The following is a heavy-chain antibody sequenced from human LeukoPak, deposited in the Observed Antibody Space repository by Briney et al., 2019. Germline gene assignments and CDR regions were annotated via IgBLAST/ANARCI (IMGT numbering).Heavy chain of an antibody. Sequence: KPGGSLRLSCAASGFTFSDYYMSWIRQAPGKGLEWVSSISSSSSYTNYADSVKGRFTISRDNAKNSLYLQMNSLRAEDTAVYYCARDIEDGLFNAFDIWGQGTMVTVSS. CDR3: ARDIEDGLFNAFDI. V-gene: IGHV3-11*05. J-gene: IGHJ3*02. D-gene: IGHD3-22*01. CDR2: ISSSSSYT. CDR1: GFTFSDYY.